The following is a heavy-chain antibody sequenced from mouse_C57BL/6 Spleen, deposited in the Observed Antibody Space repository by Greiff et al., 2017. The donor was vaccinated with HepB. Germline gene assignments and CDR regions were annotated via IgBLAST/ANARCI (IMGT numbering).Heavy chain of an antibody. J-gene: IGHJ4*01. CDR1: GYTFTSYW. CDR3: AIHPYYVPYYYAMDY. V-gene: IGHV1-55*01. CDR2: IYPGSGST. Sequence: QVQLQQPGAELVKPGASVKMSCKASGYTFTSYWITWVKQRPGQGLEWIGDIYPGSGSTNYNEKFKSKATLTVDTSSSTAYMQLSSLTSEDSAVYYCAIHPYYVPYYYAMDYWGQGTSVTVSS. D-gene: IGHD1-1*01.